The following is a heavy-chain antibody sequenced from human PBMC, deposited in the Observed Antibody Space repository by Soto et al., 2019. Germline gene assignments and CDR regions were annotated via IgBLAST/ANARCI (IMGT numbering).Heavy chain of an antibody. CDR3: AKDKDRQQLGGNYYYIMDV. CDR1: GGTFRTNA. J-gene: IGHJ6*02. V-gene: IGHV1-69*12. Sequence: QVQLVQSGAEVKKPGSSVKISCKASGGTFRTNAFSWVRQAPGQGLEWMGGIIPIFPTPDYPQKFQGRVTITADESTTTTYMELSSLRSEDTGTYYCAKDKDRQQLGGNYYYIMDVWGQGTTVTVSS. CDR2: IIPIFPTP. D-gene: IGHD3-10*01.